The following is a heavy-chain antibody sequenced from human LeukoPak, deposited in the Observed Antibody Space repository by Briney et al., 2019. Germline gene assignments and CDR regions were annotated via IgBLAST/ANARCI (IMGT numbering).Heavy chain of an antibody. CDR1: GFTFDDYA. J-gene: IGHJ3*02. Sequence: CXASGFTFDDYAMHWVRQAPGKGLEWVSGITWNSDRKVYADSVKGRFTISRDNAKNSLYMQMSSLRGEDMALYYXXXXXGSGYYNDAFDIWGQGTMVTVS. V-gene: IGHV3-9*03. CDR3: XXXXGSGYYNDAFDI. CDR2: ITWNSDRK. D-gene: IGHD3-22*01.